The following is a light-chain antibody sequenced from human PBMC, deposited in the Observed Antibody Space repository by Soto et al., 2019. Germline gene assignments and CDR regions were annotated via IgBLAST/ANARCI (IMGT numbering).Light chain of an antibody. CDR1: QGISNS. CDR2: DAS. V-gene: IGKV1-27*01. CDR3: QKYDSAPEA. Sequence: PYSLCASVGNRVTITCRASQGISNSLAWYQQEPGKVPKLLIYDASTLQSGVSSRFSGSGSGTDFTLTISSLQPEDVATYYCQKYDSAPEAFGQGTKVDI. J-gene: IGKJ1*01.